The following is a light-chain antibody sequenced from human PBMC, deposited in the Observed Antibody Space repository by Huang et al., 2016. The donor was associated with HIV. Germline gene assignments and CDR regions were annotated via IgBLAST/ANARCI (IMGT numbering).Light chain of an antibody. CDR3: QQYYDWPPIT. J-gene: IGKJ5*01. CDR2: GAS. Sequence: EIVMTQSPATLSVSPGETATLSCRASKSVYTNLAWYQQKPGRAPRLLIYGASTRTTGIPGRFSSGGCGAEFTLTISTLQSEDFAVYYCQQYYDWPPITFGQGTRVDIK. V-gene: IGKV3-15*01. CDR1: KSVYTN.